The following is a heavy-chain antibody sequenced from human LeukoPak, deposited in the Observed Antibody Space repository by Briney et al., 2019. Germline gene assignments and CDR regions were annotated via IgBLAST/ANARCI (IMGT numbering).Heavy chain of an antibody. D-gene: IGHD3-22*01. CDR2: ISYDGSNK. J-gene: IGHJ4*02. CDR1: GFTFSSYG. V-gene: IGHV3-30*03. Sequence: PGGSLRLSCAASGFTFSSYGMHWVRQAPGKGLEWVAVISYDGSNKYYADSVKGRFTISRDNSKNTLYLQMNSLRAEDTAIYYCARSNYYDSSGYYPRFDYWGQGTLVTVSS. CDR3: ARSNYYDSSGYYPRFDY.